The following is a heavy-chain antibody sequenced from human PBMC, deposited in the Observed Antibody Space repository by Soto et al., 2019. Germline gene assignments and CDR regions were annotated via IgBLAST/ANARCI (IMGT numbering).Heavy chain of an antibody. CDR3: ASSSQADHDEALDY. Sequence: SDTLSLTCAVYGGSFSGYYWSWIRQPPGKGLEWIGEINHSGSTNYNPSLKSRVTISVDTSKNQFSLKLSSVTAADTAVYYCASSSQADHDEALDYWGQGTLVTVSS. CDR1: GGSFSGYY. CDR2: INHSGST. D-gene: IGHD6-19*01. V-gene: IGHV4-34*01. J-gene: IGHJ4*02.